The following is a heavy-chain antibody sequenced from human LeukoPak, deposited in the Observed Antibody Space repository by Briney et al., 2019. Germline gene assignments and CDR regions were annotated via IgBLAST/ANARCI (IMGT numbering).Heavy chain of an antibody. J-gene: IGHJ4*02. CDR1: GFTFSSYD. CDR2: IGTAGDT. CDR3: ARGLKGGDGVGYYFDY. Sequence: GGSLRLSCAASGFTFSSYDMHWVRHATGKGLEWVSAIGTAGDTYYPGSVKGRFTISRENAKNSLYLQMNSLRAGDTAVYYCARGLKGGDGVGYYFDYWGQGTLVTVSS. D-gene: IGHD2-21*01. V-gene: IGHV3-13*01.